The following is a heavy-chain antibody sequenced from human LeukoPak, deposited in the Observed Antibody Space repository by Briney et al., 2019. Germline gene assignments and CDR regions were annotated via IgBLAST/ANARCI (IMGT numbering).Heavy chain of an antibody. J-gene: IGHJ4*02. CDR1: GFTVSSNY. V-gene: IGHV3-53*01. Sequence: GGSLRLSCAASGFTVSSNYMSWVRQAPGKGLEWVSVIYSGGSTYYADSVKGRFTISRDNSKNTLYLQMNSLRAEDTAVYYCARVGEMATMGDVDYWGQGTLVTVSS. CDR3: ARVGEMATMGDVDY. D-gene: IGHD5-24*01. CDR2: IYSGGST.